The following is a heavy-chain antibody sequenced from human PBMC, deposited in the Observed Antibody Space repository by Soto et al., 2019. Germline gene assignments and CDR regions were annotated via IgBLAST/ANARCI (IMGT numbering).Heavy chain of an antibody. V-gene: IGHV1-18*01. CDR1: GYIFVNYG. CDR2: ISPYTGNT. D-gene: IGHD3-16*01. Sequence: QVQLVQSGDEVKKPGASVKVSCKASGYIFVNYGIAWVRQAPGQGLEWMGWISPYTGNTHSASKVQGRLTMTTDTSTSTAYMDLGSLTSDDTSVYYCVMVDNYVTPTPQDVWGQGTTVSVSS. CDR3: VMVDNYVTPTPQDV. J-gene: IGHJ6*02.